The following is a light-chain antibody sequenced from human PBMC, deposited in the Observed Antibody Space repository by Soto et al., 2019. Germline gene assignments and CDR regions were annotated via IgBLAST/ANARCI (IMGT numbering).Light chain of an antibody. CDR2: GAS. Sequence: IVLTPSPGTLSLSPGERAILSCRASQSVSSSYLAWYQQKPGQAPRLLIYGASSRATGIPDRFSGSGSGTDFTLTISRLEPEDFAVYYCQQYGSSPWTFGQGTKVDIK. CDR1: QSVSSSY. CDR3: QQYGSSPWT. J-gene: IGKJ1*01. V-gene: IGKV3-20*01.